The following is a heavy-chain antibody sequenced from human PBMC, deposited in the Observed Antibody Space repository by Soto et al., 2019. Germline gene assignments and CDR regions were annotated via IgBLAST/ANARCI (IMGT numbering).Heavy chain of an antibody. CDR2: IIPIFGTA. Sequence: QVQLVQSGAEVKKPGSSVKVSCKASGGTFSRYAISWVRQAPGQGLEWMGGIIPIFGTANYAQKFQGRVTITADESTSTAYMELSSLRFEDTAVYYCARRIGATARATYNWFDPWGQGTLVTVSS. CDR1: GGTFSRYA. V-gene: IGHV1-69*12. CDR3: ARRIGATARATYNWFDP. J-gene: IGHJ5*02. D-gene: IGHD5-18*01.